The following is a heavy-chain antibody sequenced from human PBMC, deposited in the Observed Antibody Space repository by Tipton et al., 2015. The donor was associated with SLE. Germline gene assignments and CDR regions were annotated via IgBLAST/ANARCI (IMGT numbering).Heavy chain of an antibody. V-gene: IGHV3-23*01. Sequence: SLRLSCAASGFRFRTSNMNWVRQAPGKGLEWVSIISGGSDITNYADSVKGRFTISRDNSKNTLYLQMSSLSAEDTAIYYCAGRRLIIFGHGMDVWGQGTTVTVSS. CDR1: GFRFRTSN. CDR3: AGRRLIIFGHGMDV. D-gene: IGHD3-16*01. J-gene: IGHJ6*02. CDR2: ISGGSDIT.